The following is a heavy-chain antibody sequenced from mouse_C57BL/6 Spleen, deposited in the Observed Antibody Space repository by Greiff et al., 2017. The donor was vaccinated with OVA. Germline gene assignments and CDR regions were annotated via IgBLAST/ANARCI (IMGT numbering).Heavy chain of an antibody. CDR2: IYPRSGNT. V-gene: IGHV1-81*01. CDR1: GYTFTSHV. CDR3: ASRGDSSGYSFDY. J-gene: IGHJ2*01. Sequence: VQLQESGAELARPGASGKRAWKASGYTFTSHVISWVKQRTGQGLEWIGEIYPRSGNTYYNEKFKGKATLTADKSSSTAYMELRSLTSEDSAVYFCASRGDSSGYSFDYWGQGTTLTVSS. D-gene: IGHD3-2*02.